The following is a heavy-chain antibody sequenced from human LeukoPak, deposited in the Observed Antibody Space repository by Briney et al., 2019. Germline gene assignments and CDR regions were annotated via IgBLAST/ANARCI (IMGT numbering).Heavy chain of an antibody. CDR1: GGTFSSYA. Sequence: SVKVSCKASGGTFSSYAISWVRQAPGQGLEWMGRIIPILGIANYAQKFQGRVTITADKSTSTAYMELSSLRSEDTAVYYCARARSSWYTTNWFDPWGQGTLVTVSS. J-gene: IGHJ5*02. CDR2: IIPILGIA. V-gene: IGHV1-69*04. CDR3: ARARSSWYTTNWFDP. D-gene: IGHD6-13*01.